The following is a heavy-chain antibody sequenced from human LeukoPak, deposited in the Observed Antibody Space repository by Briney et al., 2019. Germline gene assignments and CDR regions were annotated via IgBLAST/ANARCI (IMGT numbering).Heavy chain of an antibody. D-gene: IGHD5/OR15-5a*01. V-gene: IGHV4-30-2*01. CDR3: ARVFYDSTLDY. J-gene: IGHJ4*02. CDR2: IYHSGST. Sequence: SQTLSLTCAVSGGSISSGGYSWSWIRQPPGKGLEWIGYIYHSGSTYYNPSLKSRVTISVDRSKNQFSLKLSSVTAADTAVYYCARVFYDSTLDYWGQGTLVTVSS. CDR1: GGSISSGGYS.